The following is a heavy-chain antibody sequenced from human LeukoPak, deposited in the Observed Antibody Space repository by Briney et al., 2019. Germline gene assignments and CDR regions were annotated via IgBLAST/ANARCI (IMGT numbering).Heavy chain of an antibody. D-gene: IGHD6-6*01. CDR3: ALSTSTSSVITFDY. CDR1: GFSISTGGVA. Sequence: SGPTLVKPTQTLTLTCTFSGFSISTGGVAVGWIRQPPGKALEWLAVIYSNDDKRYSSSLKTKLTITKDTSKNQVVLTVTNMDPVDTATYSCALSTSTSSVITFDYWGQGTLVTVSS. J-gene: IGHJ4*02. V-gene: IGHV2-5*01. CDR2: IYSNDDK.